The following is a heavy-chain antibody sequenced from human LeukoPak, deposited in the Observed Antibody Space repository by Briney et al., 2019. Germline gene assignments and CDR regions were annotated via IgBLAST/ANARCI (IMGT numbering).Heavy chain of an antibody. CDR2: MNPNSGNT. V-gene: IGHV1-8*01. D-gene: IGHD3-22*01. CDR3: ARDPHDYHDSSGYYGGY. Sequence: ASVKVSCKASGYTFTNYDINWVRQATGQGPEWMGWMNPNSGNTGYAQKFQGRVTITRDTSASTAYMELSSLRSEDTAVYYCARDPHDYHDSSGYYGGYWGQGTLVTVSS. J-gene: IGHJ4*02. CDR1: GYTFTNYD.